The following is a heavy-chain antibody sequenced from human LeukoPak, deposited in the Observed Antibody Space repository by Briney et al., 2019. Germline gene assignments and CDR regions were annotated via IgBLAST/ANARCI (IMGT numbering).Heavy chain of an antibody. Sequence: PGGSLRLSCAASGFTFSSYEMNWVRQAPGKGLERVSYISSSGSTIYYADSVKGRFTISRDNAKNSLYLQMNSLRAEDTAVYYCAREFDYYDSSGYPYWGQGTLVTVSS. CDR1: GFTFSSYE. CDR3: AREFDYYDSSGYPY. D-gene: IGHD3-22*01. V-gene: IGHV3-48*03. J-gene: IGHJ4*02. CDR2: ISSSGSTI.